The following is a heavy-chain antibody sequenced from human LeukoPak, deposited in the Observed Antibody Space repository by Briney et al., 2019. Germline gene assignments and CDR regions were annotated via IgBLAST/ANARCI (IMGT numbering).Heavy chain of an antibody. J-gene: IGHJ4*02. Sequence: GGSLRLSCAASGFTFSSYEMNWVRQAPGKGLEWVSYISSSGSTIYYADSVKGRFTISRDNAKNSLYLQMNSLRAEDTAVYYCARVPSGHVDYWGQGTLVTVSS. D-gene: IGHD3-10*01. CDR3: ARVPSGHVDY. CDR2: ISSSGSTI. V-gene: IGHV3-48*03. CDR1: GFTFSSYE.